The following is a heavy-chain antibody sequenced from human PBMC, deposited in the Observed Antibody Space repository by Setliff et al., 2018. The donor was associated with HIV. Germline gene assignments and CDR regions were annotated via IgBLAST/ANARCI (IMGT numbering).Heavy chain of an antibody. D-gene: IGHD6-19*01. J-gene: IGHJ3*02. Sequence: GGSLRLSCAASGFTFEDYGMSWVRQVPGKGLEWVSGISWSGGGTGYADSVKGRFTISRDDAKNSLYLQMNSLRAGDMALYYCVRDKWLVPDTFDIWGQGTMVTVSS. CDR3: VRDKWLVPDTFDI. CDR2: ISWSGGGT. V-gene: IGHV3-20*04. CDR1: GFTFEDYG.